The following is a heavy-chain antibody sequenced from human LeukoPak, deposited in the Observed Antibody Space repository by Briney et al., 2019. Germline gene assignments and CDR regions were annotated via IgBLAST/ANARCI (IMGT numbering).Heavy chain of an antibody. J-gene: IGHJ4*02. CDR1: GFTFSSSA. D-gene: IGHD1-26*01. CDR3: ARRASYPKTCDY. Sequence: GGSLRLSCAASGFTFSSSAMSWVRQAPGKGLEWVSGISWNSGSIGYADSVKGRFTISRDNAKNSLYLQMNSLRAEDTAVYYCARRASYPKTCDYWGQGTLVTVSS. CDR2: ISWNSGSI. V-gene: IGHV3-20*04.